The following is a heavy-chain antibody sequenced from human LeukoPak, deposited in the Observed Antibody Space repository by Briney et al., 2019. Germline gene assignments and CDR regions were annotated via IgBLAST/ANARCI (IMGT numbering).Heavy chain of an antibody. Sequence: QPGGSLRLSCAASGFTFSSYEMNWVRQAPGKGLEWVSYISSSSSTIYYADSVKGRFTISRDNSKNTLYLQMNSLRAEDTAVYYCARRAGAYSHPYDYWGQGTLVTVSS. V-gene: IGHV3-48*03. J-gene: IGHJ4*02. CDR1: GFTFSSYE. CDR3: ARRAGAYSHPYDY. D-gene: IGHD4/OR15-4a*01. CDR2: ISSSSSTI.